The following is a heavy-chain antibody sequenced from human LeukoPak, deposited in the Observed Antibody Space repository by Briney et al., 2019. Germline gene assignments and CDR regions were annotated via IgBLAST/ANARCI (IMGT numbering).Heavy chain of an antibody. Sequence: AGGSLRLSCAASGFTFSSYAMHWVRQAPGKGLKWVANIKQDGSEKYYVDSVKGRFTISRDNAKNSLYLQMNSLRAEDTAVYYCARDRSPSYYYGMDVWGQGTTVTVSS. J-gene: IGHJ6*02. CDR2: IKQDGSEK. V-gene: IGHV3-7*01. CDR1: GFTFSSYA. CDR3: ARDRSPSYYYGMDV.